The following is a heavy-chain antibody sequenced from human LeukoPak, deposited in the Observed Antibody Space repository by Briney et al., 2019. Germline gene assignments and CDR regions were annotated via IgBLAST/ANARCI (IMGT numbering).Heavy chain of an antibody. J-gene: IGHJ1*01. D-gene: IGHD3-3*02. V-gene: IGHV3-23*01. Sequence: GGSLRLSCAASGFTFSNYAMSWVRQAPGRGLEWVSGVSGSGGVTYHAESVKGRFTISRDNSKNTLHLQMNSLRAEDTAVYYCATFLAIVTARDSLYFQHWGQGTLVTVSS. CDR1: GFTFSNYA. CDR2: VSGSGGVT. CDR3: ATFLAIVTARDSLYFQH.